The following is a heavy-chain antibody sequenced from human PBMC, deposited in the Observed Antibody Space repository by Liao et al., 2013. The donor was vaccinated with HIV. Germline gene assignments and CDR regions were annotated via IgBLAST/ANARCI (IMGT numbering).Heavy chain of an antibody. CDR2: IYTSGST. J-gene: IGHJ4*02. CDR1: GGSMTIYY. D-gene: IGHD2-21*01. CDR3: ARVEAYFLSFDY. Sequence: QVHLQESGPGLVKPSETLSLTCTVSGGSMTIYYWSWIRQPAGKGLEWIGRIYTSGSTNYNPSLKSRVTMSVDTSKNQFSLKLSSVTAADTAVYYCARVEAYFLSFDYWGQGTLVTVSS. V-gene: IGHV4-4*07.